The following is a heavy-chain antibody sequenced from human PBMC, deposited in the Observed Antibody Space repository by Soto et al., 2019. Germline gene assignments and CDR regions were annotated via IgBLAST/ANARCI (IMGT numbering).Heavy chain of an antibody. J-gene: IGHJ5*02. Sequence: GASVKVSCKTSGYTFTGYYIHWVRQAPGQGLEWMGWINPHTGVTNYAQNFQGWVTMTRDTSISTVYMEMTRLKSDDTAVYYCARESGRVAGTLDPWGQGTLVTVSS. CDR1: GYTFTGYY. V-gene: IGHV1-2*04. CDR2: INPHTGVT. D-gene: IGHD6-19*01. CDR3: ARESGRVAGTLDP.